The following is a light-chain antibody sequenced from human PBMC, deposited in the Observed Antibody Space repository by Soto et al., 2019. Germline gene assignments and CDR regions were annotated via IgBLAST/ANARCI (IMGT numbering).Light chain of an antibody. CDR3: SSYISSTTLV. V-gene: IGLV2-14*01. CDR1: SSDIGAYNY. CDR2: DVS. Sequence: QSALTQPASVSGSPGQSITISCTGSSSDIGAYNYASWYQLHPGKAPKLIIYDVSRRPSGISDRFSGSKSGNTASLTISGLQAEDEADYYCSSYISSTTLVFGGGTKLTVL. J-gene: IGLJ2*01.